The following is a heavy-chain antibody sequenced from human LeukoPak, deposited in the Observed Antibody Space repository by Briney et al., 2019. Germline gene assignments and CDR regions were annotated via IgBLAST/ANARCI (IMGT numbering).Heavy chain of an antibody. V-gene: IGHV4-34*01. CDR1: GGSFSAYY. CDR2: INHSGGT. D-gene: IGHD3-10*01. J-gene: IGHJ6*04. Sequence: PSETLSLTCAVYGGSFSAYYWSWIRQPPGKGLEWIGEINHSGGTNYNPSLKSRVTTSVDASKNQFSLKLNSVTAADTAVYYCARGRVTMVRGVSRTNYYGMDVWGKGTTVTVSS. CDR3: ARGRVTMVRGVSRTNYYGMDV.